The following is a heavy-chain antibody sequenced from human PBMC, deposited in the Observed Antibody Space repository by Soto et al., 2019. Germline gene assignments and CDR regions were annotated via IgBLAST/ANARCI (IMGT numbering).Heavy chain of an antibody. CDR2: INHSGST. Sequence: SETLSLTCAVYGGSFSGYYWSWIRQPPGKGLEWIGEINHSGSTNYNPSLKSRVTISVDTSKNQFSLMLSSVTAADTAVYYCARAGAGELLWLGEPRYYYGMDVWGQGTTVTVSS. V-gene: IGHV4-34*01. CDR3: ARAGAGELLWLGEPRYYYGMDV. CDR1: GGSFSGYY. D-gene: IGHD3-10*01. J-gene: IGHJ6*02.